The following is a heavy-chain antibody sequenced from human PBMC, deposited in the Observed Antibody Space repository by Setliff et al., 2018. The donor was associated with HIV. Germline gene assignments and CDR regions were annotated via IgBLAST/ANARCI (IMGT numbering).Heavy chain of an antibody. D-gene: IGHD6-13*01. CDR1: GYTLTELS. J-gene: IGHJ4*02. CDR3: ASFHRHEYMSASVTGAY. V-gene: IGHV1-24*01. Sequence: ASVKVSCKVSGYTLTELSMHWVRQTPGKGLEWMGGFDPEDGETIYAQKFQGRVTMTEDTSTDTAYMELSSLRSEDTAMYYCASFHRHEYMSASVTGAYWGQGTLVTVSS. CDR2: FDPEDGET.